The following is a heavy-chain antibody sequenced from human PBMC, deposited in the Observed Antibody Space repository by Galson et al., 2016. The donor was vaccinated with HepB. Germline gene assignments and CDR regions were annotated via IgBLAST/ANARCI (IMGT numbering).Heavy chain of an antibody. V-gene: IGHV3-23*01. CDR3: ARDPLIAAPIVPYYYYYGMDV. CDR1: GFSFSSHA. J-gene: IGHJ6*04. Sequence: SLRLSCAASGFSFSSHAMTWVRQAPGKGLVWVSGISGSGGTTSYADSVKGRFSISRDNSKNTLYLQMNSLRAEDTAVYYCARDPLIAAPIVPYYYYYGMDVWGKGTTVTVSS. D-gene: IGHD6-6*01. CDR2: ISGSGGTT.